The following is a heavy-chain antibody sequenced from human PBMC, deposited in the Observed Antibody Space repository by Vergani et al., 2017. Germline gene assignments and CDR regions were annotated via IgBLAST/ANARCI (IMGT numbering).Heavy chain of an antibody. Sequence: QVQLQESGPGLVKSSETLSLTCSVSFDSIRNPYCNWIRQPPGKGLEWIGSIHYSENANYNPSLKTRVTISVDTSKNQFSRTLTSVTAADAAVYYCASDTHSGQRADRWGQGILVTVTS. CDR1: FDSIRNPY. V-gene: IGHV4-59*11. D-gene: IGHD6-19*01. CDR3: ASDTHSGQRADR. J-gene: IGHJ5*02. CDR2: IHYSENA.